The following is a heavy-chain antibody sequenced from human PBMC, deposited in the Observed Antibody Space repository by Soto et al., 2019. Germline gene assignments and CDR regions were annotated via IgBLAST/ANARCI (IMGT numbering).Heavy chain of an antibody. J-gene: IGHJ6*02. D-gene: IGHD3-10*01. Sequence: ASVKVSFKASGYTFTRFGFSWVRQAPGQGLEWMGWISGYNGNRNYAQKLQGRVTMTTDASTSTAYMELRSLRSDDTAVYYCARDHKAMVRGKYYYGMDVWGQGTTVTVSS. CDR3: ARDHKAMVRGKYYYGMDV. V-gene: IGHV1-18*01. CDR2: ISGYNGNR. CDR1: GYTFTRFG.